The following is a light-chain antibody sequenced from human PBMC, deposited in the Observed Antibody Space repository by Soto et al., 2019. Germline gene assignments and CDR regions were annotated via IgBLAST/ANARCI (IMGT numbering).Light chain of an antibody. J-gene: IGLJ2*01. Sequence: QSVLTQPPSVTADPGQKVAISCSGSSANIGNNYVSWYQHLPGTAPKLVIYDSDRRPSEIPDRFSGSKSGTSATLDITGLQTGDEADYYCGAWDDSLSVVLFGGGTKVTVL. V-gene: IGLV1-51*01. CDR3: GAWDDSLSVVL. CDR1: SANIGNNY. CDR2: DSD.